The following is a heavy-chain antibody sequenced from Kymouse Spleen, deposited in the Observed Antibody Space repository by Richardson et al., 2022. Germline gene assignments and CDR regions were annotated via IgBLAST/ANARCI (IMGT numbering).Heavy chain of an antibody. CDR3: ARGRGSSTSCLFDY. CDR1: GGSFSGYY. CDR2: INHSGST. D-gene: IGHD2-2*02. V-gene: IGHV4-34*01. J-gene: IGHJ4*02. Sequence: QVQLQQWGAGLLKPSETLSLTCAVYGGSFSGYYWSWIRQPPGKGLEWIGEINHSGSTNYNPSLKSRVTISVDTSKNQFSLKLSSVTAADTAVYYCARGRGSSTSCLFDYWGQGTLVTVSS.